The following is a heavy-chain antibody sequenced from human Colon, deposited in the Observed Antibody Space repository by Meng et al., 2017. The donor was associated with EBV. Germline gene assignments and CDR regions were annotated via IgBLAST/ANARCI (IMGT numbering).Heavy chain of an antibody. D-gene: IGHD3-22*01. V-gene: IGHV4-39*07. J-gene: IGHJ4*02. CDR3: ARRTFYFDNSGSGYFFDS. Sequence: HLQAPDAVHRDLSMTLSLPRTVSGGSISSSRHYWDWIRQPPGKGLEWIGSVYYSGSTFYSPSLKSRVTISIDTSKNQFSLKLNSGTAADTDIYYCARRTFYFDNSGSGYFFDSWGQGTLVTVSS. CDR1: GGSISSSRHY. CDR2: VYYSGST.